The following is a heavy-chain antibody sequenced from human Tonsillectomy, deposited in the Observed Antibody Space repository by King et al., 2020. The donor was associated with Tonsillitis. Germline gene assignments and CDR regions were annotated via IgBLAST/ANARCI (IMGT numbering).Heavy chain of an antibody. V-gene: IGHV3-72*01. D-gene: IGHD2-15*01. J-gene: IGHJ3*01. CDR2: SRNKANSYTT. CDR3: VRGVAASLFDF. CDR1: GFTFSDHY. Sequence: VQLVESGGGLVQPGGSLRLSCAASGFTFSDHYMDWVRQAPGKGLEWVGRSRNKANSYTTEYAASVKGRFTISRGDSKNSLYLQMNSLKTDDTAVYYCVRGVAASLFDFWGRGAMVTVSS.